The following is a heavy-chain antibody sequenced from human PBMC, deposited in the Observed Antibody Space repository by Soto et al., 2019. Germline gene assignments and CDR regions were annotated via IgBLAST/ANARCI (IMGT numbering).Heavy chain of an antibody. V-gene: IGHV3-21*01. Sequence: GGSLRLSCAASGFTFSSYRLSWVRQAPGKGLEWVSSISGDSNYIYYADSVKGRCSISRDNAKKSLYLQMNSLRADDAAVYYCARESSSWASLDPWGQGTLVTVSS. D-gene: IGHD6-13*01. CDR3: ARESSSWASLDP. CDR2: ISGDSNYI. CDR1: GFTFSSYR. J-gene: IGHJ5*02.